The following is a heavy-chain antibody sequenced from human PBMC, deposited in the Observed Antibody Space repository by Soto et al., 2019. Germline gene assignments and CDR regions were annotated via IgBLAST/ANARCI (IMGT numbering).Heavy chain of an antibody. V-gene: IGHV3-74*01. CDR3: ARGWVEGLSRQPPTDY. Sequence: GGSLRLSCAASGFTFSRYWMHWVRQAPGKGLVWVSRIDSYGSATSQVDSVEGRFTISRGNAKNTLYLQMNSLRAEDTAVYYCARGWVEGLSRQPPTDYWGQGTLVTVSS. J-gene: IGHJ4*02. D-gene: IGHD3-3*01. CDR1: GFTFSRYW. CDR2: IDSYGSAT.